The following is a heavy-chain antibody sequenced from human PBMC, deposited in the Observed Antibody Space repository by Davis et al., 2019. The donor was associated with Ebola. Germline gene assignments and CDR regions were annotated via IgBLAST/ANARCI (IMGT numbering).Heavy chain of an antibody. Sequence: MPGGSLRLSCAVYGGSFSGYYWSWIRQPPGKGLEWIGEINHSGSTNYNPSLKSRVTISVDTSKNQFSLELSSVTAGDTAVYYCARKGRFWSGYLDYWGQGTLVTVSS. CDR2: INHSGST. D-gene: IGHD3-3*01. CDR3: ARKGRFWSGYLDY. V-gene: IGHV4-34*01. J-gene: IGHJ4*02. CDR1: GGSFSGYY.